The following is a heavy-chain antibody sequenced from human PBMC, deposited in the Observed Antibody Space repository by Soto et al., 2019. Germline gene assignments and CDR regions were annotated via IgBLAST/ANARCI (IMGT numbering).Heavy chain of an antibody. D-gene: IGHD5-12*01. CDR1: GGSISSGDYY. Sequence: SETLSLTCTVSGGSISSGDYYWSWIRQPPGKGLEWIGYIYYSGSTYYNPSLKSRVTISVDTSKNQFSPKLSSVTAADTAVYYCARRRRRGYSGYDGAGWFDPWGQGALVTVSS. CDR3: ARRRRRGYSGYDGAGWFDP. V-gene: IGHV4-30-4*01. J-gene: IGHJ5*02. CDR2: IYYSGST.